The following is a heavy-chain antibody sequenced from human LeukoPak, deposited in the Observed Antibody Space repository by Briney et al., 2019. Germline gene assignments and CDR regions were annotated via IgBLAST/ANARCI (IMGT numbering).Heavy chain of an antibody. J-gene: IGHJ4*02. D-gene: IGHD3-22*01. CDR3: ARGGYYYDSSGYSHLPHY. Sequence: SVKVSCKPSGGTFSSYAFSSVRQAPGQGLEWMGGIIPIVGTTNYAQMFHGRVTITSDESTSTAYMEISSLISEDTAGYYCARGGYYYDSSGYSHLPHYWRQGPLVSVSA. V-gene: IGHV1-69*13. CDR1: GGTFSSYA. CDR2: IIPIVGTT.